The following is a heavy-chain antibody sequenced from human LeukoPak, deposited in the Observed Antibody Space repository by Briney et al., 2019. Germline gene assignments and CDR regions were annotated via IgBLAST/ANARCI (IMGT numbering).Heavy chain of an antibody. V-gene: IGHV3-21*01. CDR3: ARDPTVTPLDY. CDR2: ISSSSSYI. Sequence: GGSLRLSCAASGFTFSSYSMNWVRQAPGKGLEWVSSISSSSSYIYYVDSVKGRFTISRDNAKNSLYLQMNSLRAEDTAVYYCARDPTVTPLDYWGQGTLVTVSS. CDR1: GFTFSSYS. J-gene: IGHJ4*02. D-gene: IGHD4-17*01.